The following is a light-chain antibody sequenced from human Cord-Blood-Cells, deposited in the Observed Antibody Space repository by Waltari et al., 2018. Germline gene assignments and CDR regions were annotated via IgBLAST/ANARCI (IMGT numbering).Light chain of an antibody. CDR3: CSYAGSYTFVV. CDR2: DVS. V-gene: IGLV2-11*01. J-gene: IGLJ2*01. Sequence: QSALTQPRAVSGSTGHAVTISCTGTSSDVGGYNYAPWYQQHPGKAPKLRIYDVSKRPSGVPDRFSGSKSGNTASLTISGLQAEDEADYYCCSYAGSYTFVVFGGGTKLTVL. CDR1: SSDVGGYNY.